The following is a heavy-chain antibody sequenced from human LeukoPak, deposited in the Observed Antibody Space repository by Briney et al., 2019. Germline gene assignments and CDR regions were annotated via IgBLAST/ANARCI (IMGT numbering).Heavy chain of an antibody. CDR3: ARSVVIGTPNFDY. V-gene: IGHV1-2*02. J-gene: IGHJ4*02. CDR1: GYTFTGYY. Sequence: ASVKVSCKASGYTFTGYYMHWVRQAPGPGLEWMGWINPNRGGTNYAQKFQGRVTMTRDTSISTAYMELSRLRSDDTAVYYCARSVVIGTPNFDYWGQGTLVTVSS. CDR2: INPNRGGT. D-gene: IGHD3-22*01.